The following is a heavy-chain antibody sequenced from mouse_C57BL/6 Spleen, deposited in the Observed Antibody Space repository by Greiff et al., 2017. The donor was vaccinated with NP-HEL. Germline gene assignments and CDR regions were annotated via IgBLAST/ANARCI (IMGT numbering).Heavy chain of an antibody. V-gene: IGHV1-82*01. CDR1: GYAFSSSW. D-gene: IGHD1-1*01. CDR3: AMGGSSYNAMDY. CDR2: IYPGDGDT. J-gene: IGHJ4*01. Sequence: VQLQQSGPELVKPGASVKISCKASGYAFSSSWMNWVKQRPGKGLEWIGRIYPGDGDTNYNGKFKGKATLTADKSSSTAYMQLSSLTAEDSAVYFCAMGGSSYNAMDYWGQGTSVTVSS.